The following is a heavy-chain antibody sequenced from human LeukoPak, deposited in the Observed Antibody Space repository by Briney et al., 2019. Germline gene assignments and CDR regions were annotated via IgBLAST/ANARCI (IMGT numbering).Heavy chain of an antibody. J-gene: IGHJ6*03. CDR3: AREGITMIVVAAGSYYMDV. CDR2: INPNSGGT. CDR1: GYTFTGYY. Sequence: ASVKVSCKASGYTFTGYYMHWVRQAPGQGLEWMGWINPNSGGTNNAQKFQGRVTMTRDTTISTAYMELSRLRSDDTAVYYCAREGITMIVVAAGSYYMDVWGKGTTVTVSS. D-gene: IGHD3-22*01. V-gene: IGHV1-2*02.